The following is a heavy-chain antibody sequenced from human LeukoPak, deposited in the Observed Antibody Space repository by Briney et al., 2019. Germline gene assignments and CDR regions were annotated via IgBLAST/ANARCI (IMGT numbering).Heavy chain of an antibody. CDR2: IYYSGIT. CDR1: GGSVSSYY. J-gene: IGHJ4*02. CDR3: ARVGIATSFYFDY. D-gene: IGHD3-10*01. Sequence: SETLSLTCTVSGGSVSSYYWSWIRQPPGKGLEWIGYIYYSGITNYNPSLKSRVTMSVDTSKNQFSLKLSSVTAADTAVYYCARVGIATSFYFDYWGQGTLVTVSS. V-gene: IGHV4-59*02.